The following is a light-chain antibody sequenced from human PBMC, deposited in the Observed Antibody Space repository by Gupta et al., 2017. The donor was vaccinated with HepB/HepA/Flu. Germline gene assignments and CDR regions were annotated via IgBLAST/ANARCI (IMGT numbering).Light chain of an antibody. J-gene: IGKJ2*01. V-gene: IGKV2-28*01. Sequence: EIVMTQSPFSLPVSPGEPASISCRSSQSLLHSNGYNYLDWYLQKPGQSPQLLIYLGSNRASGVNDRFSGSGEGTDVTLKISRGEAEDVGVYYCMQSLQNHPRNTFGQGTKLEIK. CDR2: LGS. CDR3: MQSLQNHPRNT. CDR1: QSLLHSNGYNY.